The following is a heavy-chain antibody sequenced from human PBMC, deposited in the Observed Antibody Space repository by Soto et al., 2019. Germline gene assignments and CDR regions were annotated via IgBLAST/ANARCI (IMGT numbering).Heavy chain of an antibody. Sequence: QVQVVESGGGVVQPGRSLRLSCVASGFTFSNFGMHWVRQAPGKGLEWVAVIWHDGKNKYYADSAKGRFTVSRDNSKNTQKLQMNSLTAEDTAVYYSARDPGQDEAMDYWGQGTLVTVSS. J-gene: IGHJ4*02. CDR1: GFTFSNFG. CDR3: ARDPGQDEAMDY. V-gene: IGHV3-33*01. CDR2: IWHDGKNK.